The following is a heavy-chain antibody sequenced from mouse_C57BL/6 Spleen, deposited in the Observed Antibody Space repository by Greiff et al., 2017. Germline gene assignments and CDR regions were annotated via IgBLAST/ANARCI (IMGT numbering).Heavy chain of an antibody. CDR3: ARSGGLRRAMDY. CDR2: FDPNSGGT. Sequence: VQLHQPGAELVKPGASVKLSCKASGYTFTRYWMRWVKPRPGRGLEWIGRFDPNSGGTKYNEKFKSQATLTVDKPSSTAYMQLSSLTSEDSAVYYWARSGGLRRAMDYWGQGTSVTGSS. V-gene: IGHV1-72*01. D-gene: IGHD2-4*01. CDR1: GYTFTRYW. J-gene: IGHJ4*01.